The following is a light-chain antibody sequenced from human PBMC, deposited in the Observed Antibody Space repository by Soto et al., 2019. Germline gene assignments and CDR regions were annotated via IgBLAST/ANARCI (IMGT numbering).Light chain of an antibody. CDR3: QQDSSCPLT. CDR2: GAS. V-gene: IGKV3-15*01. CDR1: QDIRSS. J-gene: IGKJ4*01. Sequence: ELVLTQLPVTLSLSPGQGVTLSCMASQDIRSSLAWYQQKPGQAPRLLIYGASIRATGVPATFSGSGSGTEFTLSISSLQSEHLGVYYCQQDSSCPLTFGGGTKVDIK.